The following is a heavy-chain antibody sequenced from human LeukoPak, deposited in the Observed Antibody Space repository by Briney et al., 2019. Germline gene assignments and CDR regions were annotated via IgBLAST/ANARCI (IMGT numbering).Heavy chain of an antibody. CDR2: ISGSGGST. CDR1: GFTFSSYA. V-gene: IGHV3-23*01. Sequence: PGGSLRLSCAASGFTFSSYAMSWVRQAPGKGLEWVSAISGSGGSTYYADSVKGRFTISRDNSKNTLYRQMNSLRAEDTAVYYCAKAAATYYYGSGSYYRLVNWGQGTLVTVSS. D-gene: IGHD3-10*01. J-gene: IGHJ4*02. CDR3: AKAAATYYYGSGSYYRLVN.